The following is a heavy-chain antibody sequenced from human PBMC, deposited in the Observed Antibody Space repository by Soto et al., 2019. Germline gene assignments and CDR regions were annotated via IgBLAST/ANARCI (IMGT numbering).Heavy chain of an antibody. D-gene: IGHD6-19*01. CDR2: ISWNSVSI. CDR1: GFTFDDYA. J-gene: IGHJ4*02. Sequence: EVQLVESGGGLVQPGRSLRLSCAASGFTFDDYAMHWVRQAPGKGLEWVSGISWNSVSIGYADSVKGRFTLSRDNAKNSLYLQMSSLRAEDTALYYCAKDGEQWLDFFDYWGQGALVTVSS. V-gene: IGHV3-9*01. CDR3: AKDGEQWLDFFDY.